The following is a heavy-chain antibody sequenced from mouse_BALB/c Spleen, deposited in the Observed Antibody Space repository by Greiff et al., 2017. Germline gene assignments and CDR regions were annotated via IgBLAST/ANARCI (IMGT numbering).Heavy chain of an antibody. J-gene: IGHJ1*01. D-gene: IGHD4-1*01. Sequence: EVKLVESGGGLVQPGESLKLSCESNEYEFPSHDMSWVRKTPEKRLELVAAINSDGGSTYYPDTMERRFIISRDNTKKSLYLQMSSLRSEDTALYYCARQGWDTSSWYFDVWGAGTTVTVSS. CDR1: EYEFPSHD. V-gene: IGHV5-2*01. CDR3: ARQGWDTSSWYFDV. CDR2: INSDGGST.